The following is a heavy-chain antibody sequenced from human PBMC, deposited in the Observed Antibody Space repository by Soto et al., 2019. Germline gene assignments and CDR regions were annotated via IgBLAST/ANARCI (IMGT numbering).Heavy chain of an antibody. CDR2: ISYDGSNK. J-gene: IGHJ4*02. V-gene: IGHV3-30-3*01. CDR1: GFTFSSYA. D-gene: IGHD3-3*01. Sequence: GGSLRLSCAASGFTFSSYAMHWVSQAPGKGLEWVAVISYDGSNKYYADSVKGRFTISRDNSKNTLYLQMNSLRAEDTAVYYCARDFWSGYHPPSKTYYFDYWGQGALVTVSS. CDR3: ARDFWSGYHPPSKTYYFDY.